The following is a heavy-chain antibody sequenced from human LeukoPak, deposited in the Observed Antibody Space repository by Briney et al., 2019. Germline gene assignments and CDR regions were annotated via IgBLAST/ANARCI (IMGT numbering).Heavy chain of an antibody. D-gene: IGHD3-10*01. CDR1: GGSISSSSYY. CDR2: IYYSGST. V-gene: IGHV4-39*01. J-gene: IGHJ5*02. CDR3: ARRGYYGSGSYQNWFDP. Sequence: SETLSLTCTVSGGSISSSSYYWGWIRQPPGKGLEWIGSIYYSGSTYYNPSLKSRVTRSVDTSKNQFSLKLSSVTAADTAVYYCARRGYYGSGSYQNWFDPWGQRTLVTVSS.